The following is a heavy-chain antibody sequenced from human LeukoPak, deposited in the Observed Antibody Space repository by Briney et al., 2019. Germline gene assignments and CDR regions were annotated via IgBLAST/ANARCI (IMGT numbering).Heavy chain of an antibody. CDR1: GGSISSYY. Sequence: PSETLSFTCTVSGGSISSYYWSWIRQPPGKGLEWIGYIYYSGSTNYNPSLKSRVTISVDTSKNQFSLKLSSVTAADTAVYYCAWSGYSYVFDYWGQGTLVTVSS. D-gene: IGHD5-18*01. CDR2: IYYSGST. CDR3: AWSGYSYVFDY. J-gene: IGHJ4*02. V-gene: IGHV4-59*08.